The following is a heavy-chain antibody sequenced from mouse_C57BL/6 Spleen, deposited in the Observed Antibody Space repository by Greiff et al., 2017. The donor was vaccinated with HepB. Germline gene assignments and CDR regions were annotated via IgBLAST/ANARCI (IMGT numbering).Heavy chain of an antibody. CDR3: ASPFPDRYFDV. V-gene: IGHV1-80*01. J-gene: IGHJ1*03. CDR2: IYPGDGDT. CDR1: GYAFSSYW. Sequence: VQRVESGAELVKPGASVKISCKASGYAFSSYWMNWVKQRPGKGLEWTGQIYPGDGDTNYNGKFKGKATLTADKSSSTAYMQLSSLTSEDSAVYFCASPFPDRYFDVWGTGTTVTVSS.